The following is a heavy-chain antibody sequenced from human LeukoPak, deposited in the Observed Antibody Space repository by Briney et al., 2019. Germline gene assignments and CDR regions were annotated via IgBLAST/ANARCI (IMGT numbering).Heavy chain of an antibody. CDR1: GFTFSTYI. Sequence: GGSLRLSCAASGFTFSTYIMNWVRQAPGKGLEWVSSISGSSSYIYYADSMKGRFTISRDNSKNTLYLQMNSLRAEDTAVYYCARSSVVTAMVHLDYWGQGTLVTVSS. J-gene: IGHJ4*02. CDR3: ARSSVVTAMVHLDY. CDR2: ISGSSSYI. V-gene: IGHV3-21*04. D-gene: IGHD2-21*02.